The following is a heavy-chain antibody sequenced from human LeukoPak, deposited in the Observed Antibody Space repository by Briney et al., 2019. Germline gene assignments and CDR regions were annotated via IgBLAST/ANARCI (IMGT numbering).Heavy chain of an antibody. CDR2: INPSGGST. J-gene: IGHJ6*02. CDR1: GYTFTSYY. V-gene: IGHV1-46*01. Sequence: EASVKVSCKASGYTFTSYYMHWVRQAPGQGLEWMGIINPSGGSTSYAQKFQGRVTMTRDTSTSTVYMELSSLRSEDTAVYYCATIYSSSRGLLYYYGMDVWGQGTTVTVSS. CDR3: ATIYSSSRGLLYYYGMDV. D-gene: IGHD6-6*01.